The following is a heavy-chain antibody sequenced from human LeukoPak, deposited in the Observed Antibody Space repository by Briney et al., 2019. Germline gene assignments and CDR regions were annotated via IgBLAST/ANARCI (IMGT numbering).Heavy chain of an antibody. CDR1: GFTFNNFA. V-gene: IGHV3-23*01. CDR2: ISGYGT. CDR3: AKGQQFETRLDH. D-gene: IGHD6-6*01. J-gene: IGHJ4*02. Sequence: GESLKISCAASGFTFNNFAMTWVRQAPGKGPEWVSGISGYGTFYADSVKGRFTISRDNSKNTLYLQMNSLRAEDTAVYYCAKGQQFETRLDHWGQGTLVTVSS.